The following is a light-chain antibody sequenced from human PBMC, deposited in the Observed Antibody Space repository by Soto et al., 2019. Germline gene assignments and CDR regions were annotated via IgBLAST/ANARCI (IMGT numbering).Light chain of an antibody. J-gene: IGKJ1*01. Sequence: PGARATLSCRASQSVSSYLAWYQQKPGQAPRLLIYDASNRATGVPIRFRGSGSGTDFSLTISSLEPEDIAVYFCQQRSNGPWTFGQGTKVEIK. CDR3: QQRSNGPWT. V-gene: IGKV3-11*01. CDR1: QSVSSY. CDR2: DAS.